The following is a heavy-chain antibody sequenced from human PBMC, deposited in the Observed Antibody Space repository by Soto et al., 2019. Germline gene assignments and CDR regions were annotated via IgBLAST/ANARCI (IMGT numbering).Heavy chain of an antibody. D-gene: IGHD5-18*01. CDR3: AKVVDTAMVTNYYYYGMDV. Sequence: QPGGSLRLSCAASGFTFSSYAMSWVRQAPGKGLEWVSAISGSGGSTYYADSVKGRFTISRDNSKNTLYLQMNSLRAEDTAVYYCAKVVDTAMVTNYYYYGMDVWGQGTTVTVSS. CDR2: ISGSGGST. V-gene: IGHV3-23*01. J-gene: IGHJ6*02. CDR1: GFTFSSYA.